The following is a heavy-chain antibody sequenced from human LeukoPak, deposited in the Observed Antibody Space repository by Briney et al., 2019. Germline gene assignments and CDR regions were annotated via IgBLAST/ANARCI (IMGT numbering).Heavy chain of an antibody. CDR3: AKDQSPYDFWSGYLSQHYYYYGMDV. J-gene: IGHJ6*02. V-gene: IGHV3-23*01. CDR1: GFTFSSYA. Sequence: GGSLRLSCAASGFTFSSYAMSWVRQAPGKGLEWVSGISGSGDNTYYADSVKGRFTISRDNSKNTLYLQMNSLRAEDTAVYYCAKDQSPYDFWSGYLSQHYYYYGMDVWGQGTTVTVSS. CDR2: ISGSGDNT. D-gene: IGHD3-3*01.